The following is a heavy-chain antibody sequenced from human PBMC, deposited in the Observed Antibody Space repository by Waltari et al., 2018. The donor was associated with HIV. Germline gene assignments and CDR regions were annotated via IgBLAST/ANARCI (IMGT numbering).Heavy chain of an antibody. CDR1: DFTFGNFQ. CDR3: VREPTRYGIWIFDS. V-gene: IGHV3-7*03. CDR2: MTDDGREM. D-gene: IGHD2-15*01. J-gene: IGHJ4*02. Sequence: DVQLVESGGPVVQAGVCLRLPCVASDFTFGNFQLKWVRQVPAAGLEWVAKMTDDGREMWHRGSVKGRFSVSRDNGRNVLYLQMNNLNVDDTGVYRCVREPTRYGIWIFDSWGQGTPVIVSS.